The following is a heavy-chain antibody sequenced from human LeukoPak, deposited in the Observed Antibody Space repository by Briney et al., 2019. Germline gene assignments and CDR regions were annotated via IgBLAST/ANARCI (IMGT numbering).Heavy chain of an antibody. CDR3: AKDQSHPYYYDSRGYYPGY. CDR1: GFTFSSYG. J-gene: IGHJ4*02. Sequence: GGSLRLSCAASGFTFSSYGMSWVRQAPGKGLEWVSVISCSGGSTYYADSVKGRFTISRDNSKNTVYLQMNSLRVEDTAVYYCAKDQSHPYYYDSRGYYPGYWGQGTLVTVSS. V-gene: IGHV3-23*01. D-gene: IGHD3-22*01. CDR2: ISCSGGST.